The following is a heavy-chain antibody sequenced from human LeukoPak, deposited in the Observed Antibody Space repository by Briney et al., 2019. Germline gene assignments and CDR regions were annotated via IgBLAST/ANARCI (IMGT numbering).Heavy chain of an antibody. CDR2: IHTAGDT. CDR1: GFTFNNYD. Sequence: GGSLRLSCAASGFTFNNYDMHWVRQATGKGLEWVSAIHTAGDTYYSGSVKGRFTISRENAKNSLFLQMSSLRAGDTAVYYCARGTCSSGSCYKALNSWGQGTLVTVSS. V-gene: IGHV3-13*04. D-gene: IGHD2-2*02. CDR3: ARGTCSSGSCYKALNS. J-gene: IGHJ4*02.